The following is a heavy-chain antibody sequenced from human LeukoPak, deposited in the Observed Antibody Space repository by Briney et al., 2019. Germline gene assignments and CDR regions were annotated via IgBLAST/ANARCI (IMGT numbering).Heavy chain of an antibody. CDR2: INPNSGGT. V-gene: IGHV1-2*02. D-gene: IGHD3-16*01. J-gene: IGHJ4*02. CDR1: GYTFTDYY. CDR3: ARDGGLDY. Sequence: ASVKVSCKATGYTFTDYYMHWVRQAPGQGLEWMGWINPNSGGTNYAQEFQGRVTMTRDTSISTAYMEVSRLRSDDTAVYYCARDGGLDYWGQGTLVTVSS.